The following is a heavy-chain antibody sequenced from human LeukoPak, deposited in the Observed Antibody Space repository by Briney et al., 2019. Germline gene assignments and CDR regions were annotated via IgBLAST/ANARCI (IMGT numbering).Heavy chain of an antibody. CDR1: GFTFSSYA. J-gene: IGHJ4*02. Sequence: PGGSLRLSCAASGFTFSSYAMSWVRQAPGKGLEWVSAISGSGGSTYYADSVKGRFTISRDNSRNTLYLQMNSLRGEDTAVYFCARDADTSSHYSNFDYWGQGTLVTVSS. CDR3: ARDADTSSHYSNFDY. D-gene: IGHD3-22*01. V-gene: IGHV3-23*01. CDR2: ISGSGGST.